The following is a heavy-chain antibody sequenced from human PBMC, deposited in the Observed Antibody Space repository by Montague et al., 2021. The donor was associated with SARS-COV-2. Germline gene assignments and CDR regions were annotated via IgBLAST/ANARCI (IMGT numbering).Heavy chain of an antibody. CDR2: IYYSGST. D-gene: IGHD3-10*01. V-gene: IGHV4-39*01. CDR1: GGSISSSSYY. J-gene: IGHJ4*02. CDR3: ARHYYGSGSYYLGDFDY. Sequence: SETLSLTCTVSGGSISSSSYYWGWIRQPPGKGLEWIGSIYYSGSTYYTPSLKSRVTISVDTSKNQLSLKLSSVTAADTAVYYCARHYYGSGSYYLGDFDYWGQGTLVTVSS.